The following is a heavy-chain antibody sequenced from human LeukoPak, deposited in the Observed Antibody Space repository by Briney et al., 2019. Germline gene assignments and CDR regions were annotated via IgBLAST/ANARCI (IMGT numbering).Heavy chain of an antibody. CDR2: IFYSGST. J-gene: IGHJ3*02. V-gene: IGHV4-59*01. Sequence: SSETLSLTCTVSGGSTSSDYWSWIRQPPGKGLEWIGYIFYSGSTNYNPSLKSRVTISVDTSKNQFSLKLSSVTAADTAVYYCALSRGGYYDSTGPSWAFDIWGQGTMVTVSS. D-gene: IGHD3-22*01. CDR1: GGSTSSDY. CDR3: ALSRGGYYDSTGPSWAFDI.